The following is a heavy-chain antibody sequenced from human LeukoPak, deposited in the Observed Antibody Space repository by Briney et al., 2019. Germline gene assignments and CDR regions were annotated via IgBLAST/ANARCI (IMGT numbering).Heavy chain of an antibody. D-gene: IGHD2-15*01. J-gene: IGHJ4*02. V-gene: IGHV1-69*05. CDR2: IIPIFGTA. CDR3: ARGRGYCSGGSCPIAFDY. CDR1: GGTFSSYA. Sequence: SVKVSCKASGGTFSSYAISWVRQAPGQGLEWMGGIIPIFGTANYAQKFQGRVTITRDTSASTAYMELSSLRSEDMAVYYCARGRGYCSGGSCPIAFDYWGQGTLVTVSS.